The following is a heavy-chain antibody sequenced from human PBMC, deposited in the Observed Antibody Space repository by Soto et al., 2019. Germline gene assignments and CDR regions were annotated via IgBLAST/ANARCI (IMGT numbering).Heavy chain of an antibody. J-gene: IGHJ4*02. D-gene: IGHD1-26*01. CDR1: GFTFSTYA. Sequence: EVQLLESGGGLVQPGGSLRLSCAASGFTFSTYAMSWVRQAPGKGLEWVSSISSSGSSTYYADSVKGRFTISRDSSKNTLYLQMVSLRVEDTAVYYCAQAGELFYFDYRGQGTLVTVSS. V-gene: IGHV3-23*01. CDR2: ISSSGSST. CDR3: AQAGELFYFDY.